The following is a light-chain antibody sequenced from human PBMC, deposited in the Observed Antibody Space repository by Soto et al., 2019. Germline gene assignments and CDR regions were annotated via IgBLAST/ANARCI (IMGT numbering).Light chain of an antibody. V-gene: IGLV2-14*01. J-gene: IGLJ1*01. CDR3: SSYTSSVAWV. Sequence: QSALTQPASVSGSPGQSITISCTGTSSDVGGHSRVSWFQQYPGKAPKLLIFKVSNRPSGVSNRFSGSKSGNTASLTISGLQAEDEADYYCSSYTSSVAWVFGTGTKLTVL. CDR1: SSDVGGHSR. CDR2: KVS.